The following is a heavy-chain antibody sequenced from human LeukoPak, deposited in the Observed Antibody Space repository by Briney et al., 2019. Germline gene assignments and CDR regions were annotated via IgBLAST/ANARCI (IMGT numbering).Heavy chain of an antibody. CDR2: IKQDGSEK. J-gene: IGHJ4*02. Sequence: PGGSLRLSCVVSGFRIGDFWMSWVRQAPGKGLEWVANIKQDGSEKYYVDSVKGRFTISRDTSLYLQMDRLRAEDTAVYYCAKEIGWSGYRPCYFDSWGQGTPVTVSS. D-gene: IGHD3-3*01. CDR3: AKEIGWSGYRPCYFDS. CDR1: GFRIGDFW. V-gene: IGHV3-7*01.